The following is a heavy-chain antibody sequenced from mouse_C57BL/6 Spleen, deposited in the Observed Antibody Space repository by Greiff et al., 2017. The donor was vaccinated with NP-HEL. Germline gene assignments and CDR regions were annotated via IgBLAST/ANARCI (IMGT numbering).Heavy chain of an antibody. CDR1: GYTFTSYW. CDR2: IDPSDSET. Sequence: VQLQQPGAELVRPGSSVKLSCKASGYTFTSYWMHWVKQRPIQGLEWIGNIDPSDSETHYNQKFKDKATLTVDKSSSTAYMQLSSLTSEDSAVYYCARRYYGSSGYFDYWGQGTTLTVSS. V-gene: IGHV1-52*01. CDR3: ARRYYGSSGYFDY. J-gene: IGHJ2*01. D-gene: IGHD1-1*01.